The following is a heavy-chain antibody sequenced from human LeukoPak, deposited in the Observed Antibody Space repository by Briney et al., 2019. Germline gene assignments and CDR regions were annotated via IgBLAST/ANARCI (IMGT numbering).Heavy chain of an antibody. J-gene: IGHJ5*02. Sequence: KTSETLSLTCTVSGGSISSSSYYWGWIRQPPGKGLEWIGSIYYSGSTYYNPSLKSRVTISVDTSKNQFSLKLSSVTAADTAVYYCARQDRDTYYYDSSGLPPWGQGTLVTVSS. CDR2: IYYSGST. D-gene: IGHD3-22*01. CDR1: GGSISSSSYY. V-gene: IGHV4-39*01. CDR3: ARQDRDTYYYDSSGLPP.